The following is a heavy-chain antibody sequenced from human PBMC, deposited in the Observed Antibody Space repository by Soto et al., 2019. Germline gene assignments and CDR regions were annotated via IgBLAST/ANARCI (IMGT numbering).Heavy chain of an antibody. V-gene: IGHV1-58*01. J-gene: IGHJ3*02. D-gene: IGHD2-15*01. CDR3: AADSSGVIDAFDI. CDR1: GFTFTSSA. Sequence: SVKVSCKASGFTFTSSAVQWVRQARGQRLEWIGWIVVGSGNTNYAQKFQERVTITRDMSTSTAYMELSSLRSEDTAVYYCAADSSGVIDAFDIWGQGTMVTVSS. CDR2: IVVGSGNT.